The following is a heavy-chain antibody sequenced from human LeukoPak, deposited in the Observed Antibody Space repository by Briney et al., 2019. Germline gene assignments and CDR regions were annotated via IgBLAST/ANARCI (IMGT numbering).Heavy chain of an antibody. J-gene: IGHJ4*02. CDR1: GFTFSSYG. V-gene: IGHV3-48*01. Sequence: GGSLRLSCAASGFTFSSYGMNWVRQAPGKGVEGVSYISNSRSAIYYADSVKGGFTISIDDVKNSLYLQMDSLRAEDTAVYYCARAYCSSTSCFEWGQGTLVTVSS. D-gene: IGHD2-2*01. CDR2: ISNSRSAI. CDR3: ARAYCSSTSCFE.